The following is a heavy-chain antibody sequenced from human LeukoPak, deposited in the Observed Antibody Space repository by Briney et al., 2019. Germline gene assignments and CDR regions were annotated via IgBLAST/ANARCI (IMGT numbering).Heavy chain of an antibody. V-gene: IGHV3-30-3*01. CDR3: ARDPARYSSSWYVIGY. D-gene: IGHD6-13*01. J-gene: IGHJ4*02. CDR1: GFTFSSYA. Sequence: GGSLRLSCAASGFTFSSYAMHWVRQAPGKGLEWVAVISYDGSSKYYADSVKGRFTISRDNSKNTLYLQMNSLRAEDTAVYYCARDPARYSSSWYVIGYWGQGTLVTVSS. CDR2: ISYDGSSK.